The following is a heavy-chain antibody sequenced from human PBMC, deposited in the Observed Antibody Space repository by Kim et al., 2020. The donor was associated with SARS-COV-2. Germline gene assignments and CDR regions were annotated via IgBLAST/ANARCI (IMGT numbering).Heavy chain of an antibody. CDR3: ATGFAVRGGSA. CDR2: INSDGSST. CDR1: GCKYSSNW. Sequence: GCKYSSNWMHGVRQAPGKGLGWVSRINSDGSSTSYADLVKGRFTISRDNAKNMLYLQMNSLSNEDTAVYYCATGFAVRGGSAWGQGTLAT. V-gene: IGHV3-74*01. D-gene: IGHD3-10*01. J-gene: IGHJ4*02.